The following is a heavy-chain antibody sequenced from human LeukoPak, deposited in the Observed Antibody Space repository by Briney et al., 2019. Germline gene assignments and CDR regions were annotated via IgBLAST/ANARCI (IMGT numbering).Heavy chain of an antibody. J-gene: IGHJ3*02. CDR2: LSSSSDKT. Sequence: GGSLRLYCVASGFSFCDYHMTWMPQAPGKGRLGVAYLSSSSDKTYRADCVRRRFTISRDNANNSLYLQTNSLRAEDTALYYCARVQDLYGAGKPSEAFDIWGQGTMVTV. D-gene: IGHD3-10*01. V-gene: IGHV3-11*01. CDR1: GFSFCDYH. CDR3: ARVQDLYGAGKPSEAFDI.